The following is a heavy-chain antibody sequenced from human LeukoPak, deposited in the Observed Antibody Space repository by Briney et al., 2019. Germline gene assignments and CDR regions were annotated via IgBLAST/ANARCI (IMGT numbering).Heavy chain of an antibody. CDR1: GFSFSNFS. J-gene: IGHJ6*02. D-gene: IGHD4-17*01. V-gene: IGHV3-30*03. CDR3: ARESAVTMADYGMDV. CDR2: ISYDGSNK. Sequence: GGSLRLSGAASGFSFSNFSMHWVRKTQGKGRGWGAVISYDGSNKYYADSVKGRFTISRDNSKNTLYLQMNSLRVEDTAVYYCARESAVTMADYGMDVWGQGTTVTVSS.